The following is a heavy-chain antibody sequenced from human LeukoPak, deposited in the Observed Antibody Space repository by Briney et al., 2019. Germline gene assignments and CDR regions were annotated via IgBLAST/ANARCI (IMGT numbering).Heavy chain of an antibody. CDR2: INHSGST. V-gene: IGHV4-34*01. J-gene: IGHJ4*02. Sequence: SETLSLTCAVYGGSFSGYYWSWIRQPPGKGLEWIGEINHSGSTNYNPSLKSRVTISVDTSKNQFSLKLSSVTAADTAVYYCARGARRDGYNNWGQGTLVTVSS. D-gene: IGHD5-24*01. CDR1: GGSFSGYY. CDR3: ARGARRDGYNN.